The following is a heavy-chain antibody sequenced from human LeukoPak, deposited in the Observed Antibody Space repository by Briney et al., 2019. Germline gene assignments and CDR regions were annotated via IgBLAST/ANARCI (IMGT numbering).Heavy chain of an antibody. D-gene: IGHD3-10*01. CDR1: GDSIINNNYY. CDR3: ASLFGSDY. CDR2: IYTGGST. V-gene: IGHV4-61*02. Sequence: PSETLSLTCTVSGDSIINNNYYWSWIRQPAGKGLEWIGRIYTGGSTNYNPSFKTRVTISVDTSKNQFSLKLTSVTAADTAVYYCASLFGSDYWGPGILVTVSS. J-gene: IGHJ4*02.